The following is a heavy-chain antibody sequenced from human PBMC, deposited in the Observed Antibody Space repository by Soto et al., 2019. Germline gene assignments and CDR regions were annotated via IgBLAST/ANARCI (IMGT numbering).Heavy chain of an antibody. J-gene: IGHJ4*02. D-gene: IGHD3-16*01. Sequence: QVQLIQSEGEVKKPGASVTVSCKTSGYTFSDYGISWVRQAPGRGLEWMGWMNTYNGNAKYAQSFQGRVTLTTDASTRTVFVELTSLKFEDTAVYYCARGFIPENYWGQGTLVTVSS. CDR2: MNTYNGNA. V-gene: IGHV1-18*01. CDR3: ARGFIPENY. CDR1: GYTFSDYG.